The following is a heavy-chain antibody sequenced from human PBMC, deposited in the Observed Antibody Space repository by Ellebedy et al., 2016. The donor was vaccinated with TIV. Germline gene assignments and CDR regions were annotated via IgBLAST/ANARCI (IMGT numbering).Heavy chain of an antibody. Sequence: AASVKVSCKASGYTFTGYYMHWVRQAPGQGLEWMGWINPNTGGPNYAQKLQGRATMTRDTSISTAYMELSRLICDDTAVYYCARELAGPGDDDFDIWGQGTMVTVSS. CDR3: ARELAGPGDDDFDI. D-gene: IGHD6-19*01. J-gene: IGHJ3*02. V-gene: IGHV1-2*02. CDR1: GYTFTGYY. CDR2: INPNTGGP.